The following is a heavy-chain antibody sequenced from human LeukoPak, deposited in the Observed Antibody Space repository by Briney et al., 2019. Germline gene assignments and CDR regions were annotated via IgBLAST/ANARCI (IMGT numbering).Heavy chain of an antibody. J-gene: IGHJ5*02. CDR1: GGSFTDFY. V-gene: IGHV4-34*01. CDR3: ARGRRVVCSSASCPAWFDP. D-gene: IGHD6-13*01. CDR2: INHTGST. Sequence: SETLSLTCGVFGGSFTDFYWTWIRQSPGKGLEWVGEINHTGSTNYKPSLKRRVTMSVDTSKNHVFLRLTSVTAADTDVYFCARGRRVVCSSASCPAWFDPWGQGILVTVSS.